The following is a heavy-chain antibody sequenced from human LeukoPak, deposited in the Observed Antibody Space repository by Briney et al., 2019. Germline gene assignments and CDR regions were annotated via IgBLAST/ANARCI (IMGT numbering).Heavy chain of an antibody. CDR1: GFTFSTYA. V-gene: IGHV3-30-3*01. D-gene: IGHD6-19*01. CDR2: ISSDGSNE. CDR3: AKDLEPYTSGWYGDY. Sequence: PGGSLRLSCAASGFTFSTYAMHWVRQAPGKGLEWVAVISSDGSNEYYADSVKGRFTISRDNSKNTLYLQMNSLRVEDTAVYHCAKDLEPYTSGWYGDYWGQGTLVTVSS. J-gene: IGHJ4*02.